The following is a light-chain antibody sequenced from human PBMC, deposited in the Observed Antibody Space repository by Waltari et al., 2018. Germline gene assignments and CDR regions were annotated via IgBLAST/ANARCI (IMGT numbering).Light chain of an antibody. CDR2: EVS. CDR1: SGDVGGYNL. Sequence: QSALTQPASVSGSPGQSITLSCTGPSGDVGGYNLGSWYQHHPGQAPKLMIYEVSERPLGVSNRFTGSKSGGTASLTISGLQADDEADYYCSSYTNTRIYVFGTGTKVTVL. J-gene: IGLJ1*01. V-gene: IGLV2-14*02. CDR3: SSYTNTRIYV.